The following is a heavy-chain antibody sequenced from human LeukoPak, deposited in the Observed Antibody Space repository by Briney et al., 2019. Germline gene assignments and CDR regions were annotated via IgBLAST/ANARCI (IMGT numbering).Heavy chain of an antibody. J-gene: IGHJ4*02. Sequence: GGSLRLSCAASGFTFSSCSMNWVRQAPGKGLEWISFIRHDSSDIYYADSVKGRFTISRDNAKNSLYLQMNSLRAEDTAVYYCAREVGATYYDFWSGRYRTDYFDYWGQGTLVTVSS. CDR2: IRHDSSDI. V-gene: IGHV3-48*01. CDR1: GFTFSSCS. CDR3: AREVGATYYDFWSGRYRTDYFDY. D-gene: IGHD3-3*01.